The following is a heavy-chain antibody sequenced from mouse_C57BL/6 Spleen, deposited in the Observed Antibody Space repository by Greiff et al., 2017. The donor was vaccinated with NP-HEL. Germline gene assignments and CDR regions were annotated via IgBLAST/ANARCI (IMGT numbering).Heavy chain of an antibody. J-gene: IGHJ2*01. Sequence: VKVVESGAELMKPGASVKLSCKATGYTFTGYWIEWVKQRPGHGLEWIGEILPGSGSTNYNEKFKGKATFTADTSSNTAYMQLSSLTTEDSAIYYCARVGTDYYGSSSFDYWGQGTTLTVSS. V-gene: IGHV1-9*01. CDR3: ARVGTDYYGSSSFDY. CDR2: ILPGSGST. D-gene: IGHD1-1*01. CDR1: GYTFTGYW.